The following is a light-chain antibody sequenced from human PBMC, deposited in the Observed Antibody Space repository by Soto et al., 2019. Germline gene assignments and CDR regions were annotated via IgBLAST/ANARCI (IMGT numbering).Light chain of an antibody. CDR3: SSYTTSSNYV. V-gene: IGLV2-14*01. J-gene: IGLJ1*01. CDR2: EDS. Sequence: QSALTQPASVSGSPGQSITISCTGTSSDVGSYNFVSWYQQLPGKAPKLMIYEDSNRPSGVSNRFSGSKSGNTASLTISGLQAEDEADYYCSSYTTSSNYVFGSGTKVTVL. CDR1: SSDVGSYNF.